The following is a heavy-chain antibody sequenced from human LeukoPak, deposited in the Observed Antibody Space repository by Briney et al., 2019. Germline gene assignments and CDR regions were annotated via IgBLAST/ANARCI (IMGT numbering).Heavy chain of an antibody. J-gene: IGHJ4*02. D-gene: IGHD3-10*01. V-gene: IGHV4-31*03. CDR2: IYYSGTT. Sequence: PSQTLSLTCTVSGASISSGGYYWSWIRQHPGKGLEWIGYIYYSGTTYYNPSLKSRVTISVDTSENQFSLKLRSVTAADTAVYYCATVAVIRGVTYFDYWGQGTLVTVSS. CDR1: GASISSGGYY. CDR3: ATVAVIRGVTYFDY.